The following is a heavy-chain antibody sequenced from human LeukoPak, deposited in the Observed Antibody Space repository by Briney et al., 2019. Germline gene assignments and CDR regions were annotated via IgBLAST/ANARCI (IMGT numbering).Heavy chain of an antibody. J-gene: IGHJ6*03. CDR2: INHSGST. Sequence: PSETLSLTCAVYGGSFSGYYWSWIRQPPGKGLEWIGEINHSGSTNYNPSLKSRVTISADTSKNQFSLKLSSVTAADTAVYYCARVIMSSSSSGGGYYYYYMDVWGKGTTVTVSS. CDR3: ARVIMSSSSSGGGYYYYYMDV. V-gene: IGHV4-34*01. D-gene: IGHD6-6*01. CDR1: GGSFSGYY.